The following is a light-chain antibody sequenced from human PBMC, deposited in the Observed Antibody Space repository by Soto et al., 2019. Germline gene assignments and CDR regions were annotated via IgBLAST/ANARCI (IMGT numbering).Light chain of an antibody. CDR2: AAS. CDR1: QGIAPY. CDR3: QKYNSAPLT. V-gene: IGKV1-27*01. J-gene: IGKJ4*01. Sequence: DVPMTQSPSSLSASVGDRVTITCRASQGIAPYLAWFQQKPGKVPKLLIYAASTLQSGVPSRFSGSGSGTDFTLTISSLQPEDVATYYSQKYNSAPLTFGGGTKVEIK.